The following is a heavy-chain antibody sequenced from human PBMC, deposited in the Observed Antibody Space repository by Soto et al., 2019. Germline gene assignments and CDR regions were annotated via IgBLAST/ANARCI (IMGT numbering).Heavy chain of an antibody. J-gene: IGHJ6*02. Sequence: QVQLVESGGGVVQPGRSLRLSCAASGFTFSSYAMHWVRQAPGKGLEWVAVISYDGSNKYYADSVKGRFTISRANSKNTLYLQMNSLRAEDTAVYYCADLYSYDFWGQGTTVTVSS. D-gene: IGHD5-12*01. CDR1: GFTFSSYA. CDR2: ISYDGSNK. V-gene: IGHV3-30-3*01. CDR3: ADLYSYDF.